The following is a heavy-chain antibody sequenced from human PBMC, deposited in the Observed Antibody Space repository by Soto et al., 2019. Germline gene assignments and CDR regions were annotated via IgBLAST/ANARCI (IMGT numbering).Heavy chain of an antibody. D-gene: IGHD1-7*01. J-gene: IGHJ5*02. CDR2: ISAYNGNT. Sequence: ASVKVSCKASGYTFTSYGISWVRQAPGQGLEWMGWISAYNGNTNYAQKLQGRVTMTTDTSTSTAYMELRSLRSDDTAVYYCARDQAELELQDNWFDPWGQGTLVTVSS. CDR1: GYTFTSYG. V-gene: IGHV1-18*01. CDR3: ARDQAELELQDNWFDP.